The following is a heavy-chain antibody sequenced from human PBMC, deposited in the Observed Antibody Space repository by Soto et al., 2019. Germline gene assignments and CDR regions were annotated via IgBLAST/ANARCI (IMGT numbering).Heavy chain of an antibody. V-gene: IGHV4-31*03. D-gene: IGHD3-22*01. CDR2: IYYSGST. J-gene: IGHJ2*01. Sequence: QVQLQESVPGLVKPSQTLSLTCTVSGGSISSGGYYWSWIRQHPGKGLEWIGYIYYSGSTYYNPSLKSRVTISVDTSKHQFSLKLSSVTAADTAVYYCARDSLITNIGGNWYFDLWGRGTPVTVSS. CDR3: ARDSLITNIGGNWYFDL. CDR1: GGSISSGGYY.